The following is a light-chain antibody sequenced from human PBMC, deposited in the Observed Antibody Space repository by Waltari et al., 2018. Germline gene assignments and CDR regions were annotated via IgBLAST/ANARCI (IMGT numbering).Light chain of an antibody. CDR3: SSYISSDTLEL. CDR2: DVS. V-gene: IGLV2-14*03. CDR1: SSDVGGYNY. Sequence: HSALTQPASVSGSPGQSITISCTGTSSDVGGYNYVSWYQQHPGKAPKLMIYDVSNRPSWLSNRSSGSKSGNTASLTISGLQAEDEADYYCSSYISSDTLELFGGGTSLTVL. J-gene: IGLJ2*01.